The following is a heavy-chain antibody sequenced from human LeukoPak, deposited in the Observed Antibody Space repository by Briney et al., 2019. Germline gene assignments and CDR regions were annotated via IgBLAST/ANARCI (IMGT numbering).Heavy chain of an antibody. V-gene: IGHV4-34*01. CDR3: ARGTSVRFLEWLPSGGYYYGMDV. Sequence: PSETLSLTCAVYGGSFSGYYWSWIRQPPGKVLEWIGEINHSGSTNYNPSLKSRVTISVDTSKNQFSLKLSSVTAADTAVYYCARGTSVRFLEWLPSGGYYYGMDVWGQGTTVTVSS. CDR2: INHSGST. CDR1: GGSFSGYY. J-gene: IGHJ6*02. D-gene: IGHD3-3*01.